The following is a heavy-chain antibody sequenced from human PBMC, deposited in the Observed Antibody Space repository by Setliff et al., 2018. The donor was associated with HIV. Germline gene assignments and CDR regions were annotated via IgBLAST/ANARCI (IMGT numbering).Heavy chain of an antibody. Sequence: ASVKVSCKASGYTFAAYYMYWVRQAPGQGLEWMGWINPNSAVTNYAQKFQGRGTMTRDTSISTAYMELIWLRSDDTAVYYCARVDAIWSGPNTAGYMDVWGTGTTVTVSS. CDR2: INPNSAVT. J-gene: IGHJ6*03. V-gene: IGHV1-2*02. D-gene: IGHD3-3*01. CDR3: ARVDAIWSGPNTAGYMDV. CDR1: GYTFAAYY.